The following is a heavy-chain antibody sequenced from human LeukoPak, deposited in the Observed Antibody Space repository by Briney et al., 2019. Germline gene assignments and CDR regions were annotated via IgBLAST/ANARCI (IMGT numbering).Heavy chain of an antibody. Sequence: PGGSLRLSCAASGFTFSSYAMSWVRQAPGKGLEWVSAISASGVSTYYADSVKGRFTISRDSYKNTLYLQMNSLRAEDTAVYYCAKGSGLYYDSSGYPDYWGQGTLVTVSS. J-gene: IGHJ4*02. V-gene: IGHV3-23*01. CDR3: AKGSGLYYDSSGYPDY. D-gene: IGHD3-22*01. CDR1: GFTFSSYA. CDR2: ISASGVST.